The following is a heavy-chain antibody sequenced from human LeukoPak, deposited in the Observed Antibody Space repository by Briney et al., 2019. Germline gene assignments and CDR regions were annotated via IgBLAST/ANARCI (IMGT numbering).Heavy chain of an antibody. CDR2: IIPIFGTA. Sequence: SVKVSCEASGGTFSSYAISWVRQAPGQGLEWMGGIIPIFGTANYAQKFQGRVTITADESTSTAYMELSSLRSEDTAVYYCARGTATVTGYFQHWGQGTLVTVSS. CDR3: ARGTATVTGYFQH. J-gene: IGHJ1*01. D-gene: IGHD4-17*01. V-gene: IGHV1-69*13. CDR1: GGTFSSYA.